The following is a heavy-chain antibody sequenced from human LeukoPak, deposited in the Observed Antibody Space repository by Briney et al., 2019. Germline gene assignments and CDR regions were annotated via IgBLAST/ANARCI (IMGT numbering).Heavy chain of an antibody. CDR2: IYYSGST. Sequence: PSETLSLTCTVSGGSISSYYWSWIRQPPGKGLEWLGYIYYSGSTNYNPSLKSRVTISVATSKNQFSLKLSSVTAADTAVYYCASLDRRFSSSPEVDYWGQGPLVTVSS. CDR1: GGSISSYY. D-gene: IGHD6-6*01. CDR3: ASLDRRFSSSPEVDY. J-gene: IGHJ4*02. V-gene: IGHV4-59*01.